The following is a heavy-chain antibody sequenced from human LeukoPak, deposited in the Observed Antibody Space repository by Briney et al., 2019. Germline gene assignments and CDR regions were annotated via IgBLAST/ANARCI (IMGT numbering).Heavy chain of an antibody. CDR1: GFTSYMYA. CDR3: AKDRPNFHENSGHYYRRDGDS. J-gene: IGHJ5*01. V-gene: IGHV3-23*01. D-gene: IGHD3-22*01. CDR2: MCGTAGCT. Sequence: GGSLRLSCQASGFTSYMYAMSWVRQAPGKGLEWVASMCGTAGCTFYPDSVKGRFTISRDNSKNVLYLRMNSLTTEDTAIYYCAKDRPNFHENSGHYYRRDGDSWGQGTLVTVSS.